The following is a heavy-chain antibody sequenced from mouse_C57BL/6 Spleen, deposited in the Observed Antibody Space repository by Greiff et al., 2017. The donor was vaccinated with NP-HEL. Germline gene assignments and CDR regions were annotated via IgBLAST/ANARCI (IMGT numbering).Heavy chain of an antibody. CDR1: GYAFSSYW. D-gene: IGHD2-4*01. V-gene: IGHV1-80*01. CDR2: IYPGDGDT. J-gene: IGHJ4*01. CDR3: ARGGDYEGAMDY. Sequence: QVQLQQSGAELVKPGASVKISCKASGYAFSSYWMNWVKQRPGKGLEWIGQIYPGDGDTNYNGKFKGKATLTADKSSSTAYMQLSSLTSEDSAVYFCARGGDYEGAMDYWGQGTSVTVSS.